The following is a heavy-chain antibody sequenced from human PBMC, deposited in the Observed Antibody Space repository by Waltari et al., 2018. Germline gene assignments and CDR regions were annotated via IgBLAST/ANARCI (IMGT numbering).Heavy chain of an antibody. Sequence: EVQLVESGGGLVQPGGSLRLSCAASGFTFSNYEMNWVRQAPGKGLEWFSFISGSGSTIYYADSVKGRFTISRDNAKNSLNLQMNSLRAEDTALYFCARFSSPAIPDYWGQGTLVTVSS. CDR2: ISGSGSTI. V-gene: IGHV3-48*03. CDR1: GFTFSNYE. J-gene: IGHJ4*02. CDR3: ARFSSPAIPDY.